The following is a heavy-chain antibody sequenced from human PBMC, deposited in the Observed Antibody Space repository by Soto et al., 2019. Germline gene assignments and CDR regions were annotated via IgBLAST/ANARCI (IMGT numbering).Heavy chain of an antibody. D-gene: IGHD1-20*01. CDR2: IIPIFGTA. CDR1: GGTFSSYA. J-gene: IGHJ6*02. V-gene: IGHV1-69*12. Sequence: QVQLVQSGAEVKKPGSSVKVSCKASGGTFSSYAINWVRQAPGQGLEWMGGIIPIFGTADYAQKFQGRVTITADESTTTAYMELSSLRSEDTAVYYCARGITGTVSYYYGMDVRGQGTTVTVSS. CDR3: ARGITGTVSYYYGMDV.